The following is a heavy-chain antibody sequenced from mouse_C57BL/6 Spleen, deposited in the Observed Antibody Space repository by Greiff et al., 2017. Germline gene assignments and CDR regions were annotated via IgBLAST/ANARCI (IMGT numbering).Heavy chain of an antibody. CDR2: ISDGGSYT. J-gene: IGHJ2*01. CDR1: GFTFSSYA. V-gene: IGHV5-4*01. D-gene: IGHD2-1*01. Sequence: VQLKESGGGLVKPGGSLKLSCAASGFTFSSYAMSWVRQTPEKRLEWVATISDGGSYTYYPDNVKGRFTISRDNAKNNLYLQMSHLKSEDTAMYYCGNLDYWGQGTTLTVSS. CDR3: GNLDY.